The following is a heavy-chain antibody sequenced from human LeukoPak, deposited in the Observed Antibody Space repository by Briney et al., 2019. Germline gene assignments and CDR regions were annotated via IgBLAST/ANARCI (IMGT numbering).Heavy chain of an antibody. J-gene: IGHJ4*02. CDR1: GYTFTSYG. CDR2: ISAYNGNT. D-gene: IGHD3-10*01. V-gene: IGHV1-18*01. CDR3: AREEGPPYGGGYYGPHPFDY. Sequence: ASVKVSCKASGYTFTSYGISWVRQAPGQGLEWMGWISAYNGNTNYAQKLQGRVTMPTDTSTSTAYMELRSPRSDDTAVYYCAREEGPPYGGGYYGPHPFDYWGQGTLVTVSS.